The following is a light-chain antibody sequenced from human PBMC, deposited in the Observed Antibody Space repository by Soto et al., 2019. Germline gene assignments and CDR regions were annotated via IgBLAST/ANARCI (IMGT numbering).Light chain of an antibody. V-gene: IGLV2-14*01. CDR3: SSYTSMTTLV. CDR1: SSDVGGYIY. Sequence: QSALTQPASVSGSPGQSITISCTGTSSDVGGYIYVSWYRQHPGKAPKPIIYEVSNRPSGVSNRFSGSKSGNTASLTISGLQAEDEADYYCSSYTSMTTLVYGTGTKLTVL. CDR2: EVS. J-gene: IGLJ1*01.